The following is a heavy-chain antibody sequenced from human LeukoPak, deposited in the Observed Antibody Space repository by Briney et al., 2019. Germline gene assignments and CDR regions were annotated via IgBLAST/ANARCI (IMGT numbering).Heavy chain of an antibody. CDR1: GGSFSGYY. J-gene: IGHJ4*02. CDR2: INHSGST. Sequence: SETLSLTCAVYGGSFSGYYWSWIRQPPGKGLEWIGEINHSGSTNYNPSLKSRVTISVDTSKNQFSLKLSSVTAADTAVYYCARGRITISTTPHALDYWGQGTLVTVSS. CDR3: ARGRITISTTPHALDY. D-gene: IGHD2-2*01. V-gene: IGHV4-34*01.